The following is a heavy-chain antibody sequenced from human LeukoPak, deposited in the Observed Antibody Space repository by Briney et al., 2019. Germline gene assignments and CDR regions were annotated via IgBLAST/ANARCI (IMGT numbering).Heavy chain of an antibody. CDR2: ISSSSSYI. V-gene: IGHV3-21*01. CDR1: GFTFGSYS. Sequence: GGSLRLSCAASGFTFGSYSMNWVRQAPGKGLEWVSSISSSSSYIYYADSVKGRFTISRDNAKNSLYLQMNSLRAEDTAVYYCARSGPIVVVTALTIDYWGQGTLVTVSS. CDR3: ARSGPIVVVTALTIDY. J-gene: IGHJ4*02. D-gene: IGHD2-21*02.